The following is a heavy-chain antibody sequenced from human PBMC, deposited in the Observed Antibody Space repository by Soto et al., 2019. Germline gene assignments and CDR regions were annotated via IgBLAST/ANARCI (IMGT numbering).Heavy chain of an antibody. J-gene: IGHJ6*02. Sequence: LSLTCAVYGGSFSRYYWSWIRQPPGKGLEWIGEINQSGSTNYNPSLKSRVTISIDTSKNQFSLKLNSVTAADTAVYYCARVRESSSTFYHYYGMDVWGQGTTVTVSS. D-gene: IGHD6-6*01. V-gene: IGHV4-34*01. CDR1: GGSFSRYY. CDR3: ARVRESSSTFYHYYGMDV. CDR2: INQSGST.